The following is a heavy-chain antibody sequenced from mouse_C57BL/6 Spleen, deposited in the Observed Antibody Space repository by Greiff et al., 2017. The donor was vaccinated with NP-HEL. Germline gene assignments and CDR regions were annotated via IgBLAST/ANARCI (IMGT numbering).Heavy chain of an antibody. CDR3: ARKTAQAPYYAMDY. Sequence: VTLKESGAELVKPGASVKLSCTASGFNIKDYYMHWVKQRTEQGLEWIGRIDPEDGETKYAPKFQGKATITADTSSNTAYLQLSSLTSEDTAVYYCARKTAQAPYYAMDYWGQGTSVTVSS. D-gene: IGHD3-2*02. J-gene: IGHJ4*01. CDR2: IDPEDGET. CDR1: GFNIKDYY. V-gene: IGHV14-2*01.